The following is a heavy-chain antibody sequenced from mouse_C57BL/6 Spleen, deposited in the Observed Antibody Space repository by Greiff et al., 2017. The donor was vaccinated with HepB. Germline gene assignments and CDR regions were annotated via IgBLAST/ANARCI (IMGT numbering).Heavy chain of an antibody. CDR3: TTNGLDY. Sequence: EVHLVESGAELVRPGASVKLSCTASGFNIKDDYMHWVKQRPEQGLEWIGWIDPENGDTEYASKFQGKATITADTSSNTAYLQLSSLTSEDTAVYYCTTNGLDYWGQGTTLTVSS. J-gene: IGHJ2*01. CDR2: IDPENGDT. D-gene: IGHD1-1*01. CDR1: GFNIKDDY. V-gene: IGHV14-4*01.